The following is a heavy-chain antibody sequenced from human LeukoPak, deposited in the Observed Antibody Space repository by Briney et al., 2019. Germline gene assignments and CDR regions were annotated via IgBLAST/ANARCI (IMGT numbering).Heavy chain of an antibody. CDR3: ARELSGTTSYYFDY. V-gene: IGHV3-48*03. CDR2: ISTSGNTR. CDR1: GFTFSSYE. D-gene: IGHD1-7*01. Sequence: GGSLRLSCAASGFTFSSYEMNWVRQAPGKGLEWVSYISTSGNTRYYADSVKGRFIISRDNAKNSLYLQMNSLRVEDTAVYYCARELSGTTSYYFDYWGQGTLVTVSS. J-gene: IGHJ4*02.